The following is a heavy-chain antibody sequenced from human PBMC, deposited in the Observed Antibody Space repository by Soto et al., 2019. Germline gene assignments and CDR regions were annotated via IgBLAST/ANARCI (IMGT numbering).Heavy chain of an antibody. CDR3: ARYCISISCYPAIPRTEYYYYGMDV. V-gene: IGHV3-66*01. J-gene: IGHJ6*02. D-gene: IGHD2-2*01. Sequence: GGSLRLSCAASGFTVSSNYMSWVRQTPGKGLEWVSVIYSGGSTYYADSVKGRFTISRDNSKNTLYLQMNSLRAEDTAVYYCARYCISISCYPAIPRTEYYYYGMDVRGQGTTVIVSS. CDR1: GFTVSSNY. CDR2: IYSGGST.